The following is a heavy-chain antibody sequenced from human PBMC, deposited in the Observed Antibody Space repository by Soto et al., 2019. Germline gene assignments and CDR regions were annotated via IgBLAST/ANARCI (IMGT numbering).Heavy chain of an antibody. CDR2: ISYDGSNK. CDR3: AKSVSKWLLPRFDY. D-gene: IGHD3-22*01. CDR1: GFTFSSYG. V-gene: IGHV3-30*18. Sequence: QVQLVESGGGVVQPGRSLRLSCAASGFTFSSYGMHWVRQAPGKGLEWVAVISYDGSNKYYADSVKGRFTISRDNSKNTLYLQMNSLRAEDTAVYYCAKSVSKWLLPRFDYWGQGTLVTVSS. J-gene: IGHJ4*02.